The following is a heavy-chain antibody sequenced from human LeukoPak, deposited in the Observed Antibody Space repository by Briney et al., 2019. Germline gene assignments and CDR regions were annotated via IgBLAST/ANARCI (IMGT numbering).Heavy chain of an antibody. V-gene: IGHV3-7*01. CDR3: TRRLDE. Sequence: AGGSLRLSCATSGFSFNNDWMDWVRQAPGKGLEWVASINQDGSEKNCLDSVKGRFTISRDNAQNSLYLQMNGLRVEDTAVYYCTRRLDEWGQGTLVTVSS. J-gene: IGHJ4*02. CDR1: GFSFNNDW. D-gene: IGHD3-16*01. CDR2: INQDGSEK.